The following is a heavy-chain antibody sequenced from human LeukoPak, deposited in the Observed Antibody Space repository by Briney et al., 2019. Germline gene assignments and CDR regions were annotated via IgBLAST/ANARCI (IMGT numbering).Heavy chain of an antibody. V-gene: IGHV3-11*01. CDR3: ARGGYSGYDYEFDAFDI. CDR2: ISSSGSTI. D-gene: IGHD5-12*01. J-gene: IGHJ3*02. CDR1: GFTFSDYY. Sequence: GGSLRLSCAASGFTFSDYYMSWIRQAPGKGLEWVSYISSSGSTIYYADSVKGRFIISRDNAKNSLYLQMNSLRAEDTAVYYCARGGYSGYDYEFDAFDIWGQGTMVTVSS.